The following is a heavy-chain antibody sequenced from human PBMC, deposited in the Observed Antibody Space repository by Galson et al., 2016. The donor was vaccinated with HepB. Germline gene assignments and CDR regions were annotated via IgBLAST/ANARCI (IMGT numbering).Heavy chain of an antibody. Sequence: SLRLSCAASGFTFNNYGMNWVRQAPGKGLEWVSSISGSGGSTYYADSVKGRFTISRDNSNNTLYVQMSSLRGEDTTIYYCAKVTTVSTSPSNYAVDVWGQTSTVTVAS. D-gene: IGHD4-17*01. J-gene: IGHJ6*02. CDR2: ISGSGGST. CDR3: AKVTTVSTSPSNYAVDV. V-gene: IGHV3-23*01. CDR1: GFTFNNYG.